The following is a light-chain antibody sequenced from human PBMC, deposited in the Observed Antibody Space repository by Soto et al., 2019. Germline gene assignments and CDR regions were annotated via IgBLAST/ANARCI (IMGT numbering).Light chain of an antibody. CDR1: RSNIGAGYD. J-gene: IGLJ1*01. V-gene: IGLV1-40*01. Sequence: QSVLTQPPSVSGAPGQRVTISCTVSRSNIGAGYDVHWYQQRPGTAPKLLIFGNSNRPSGVPDRFSGSKSGTSASLAITGLQAEDEGDYYCQSYDSTLSARYVFGTGTKVTVL. CDR3: QSYDSTLSARYV. CDR2: GNS.